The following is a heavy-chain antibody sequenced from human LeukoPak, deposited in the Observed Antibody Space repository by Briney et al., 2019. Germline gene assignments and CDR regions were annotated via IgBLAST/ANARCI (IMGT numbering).Heavy chain of an antibody. CDR1: GGSFSGYY. CDR3: ASGLNFDY. CDR2: INHSGST. V-gene: IGHV4-34*01. Sequence: SETLSLTCAVYGGSFSGYYWSWIRQPPGRGLEWIGEINHSGSTNYNPSLKSRVTISVDTSKNQFSLKLSSVTAADTAVYYCASGLNFDYWGQGTLVTVSS. J-gene: IGHJ4*02.